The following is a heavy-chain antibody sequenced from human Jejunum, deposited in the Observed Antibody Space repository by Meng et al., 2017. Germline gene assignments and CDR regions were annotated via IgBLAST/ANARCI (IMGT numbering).Heavy chain of an antibody. V-gene: IGHV3-30*04. Sequence: GESLKISCAASGFIFTNYAMHWVRQAPGKGLEWVALISDDGTYKSYADSVKGRFSISRDNAKNTVYLQMSSLRAEDTAVYYCARAEYSGTWGLYLFDNWGQGTLVTVSS. CDR3: ARAEYSGTWGLYLFDN. D-gene: IGHD6-13*01. J-gene: IGHJ4*02. CDR2: ISDDGTYK. CDR1: GFIFTNYA.